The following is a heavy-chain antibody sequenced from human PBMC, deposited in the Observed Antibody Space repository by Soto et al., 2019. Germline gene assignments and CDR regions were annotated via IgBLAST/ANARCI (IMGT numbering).Heavy chain of an antibody. CDR2: IIPIFGIT. V-gene: IGHV1-69*01. CDR3: ARTLTITGNYYDAMAV. D-gene: IGHD4-17*01. J-gene: IGHJ6*02. Sequence: QVQLEQSGAEVKKPGSSVTVSCKASGGTFSNYAISWVRQAPGQGLEWMGGIIPIFGITNYAQNFQGRVTITADASTSTAYMELSSLRSEDTAIFFCARTLTITGNYYDAMAVWGQGTTVTVSS. CDR1: GGTFSNYA.